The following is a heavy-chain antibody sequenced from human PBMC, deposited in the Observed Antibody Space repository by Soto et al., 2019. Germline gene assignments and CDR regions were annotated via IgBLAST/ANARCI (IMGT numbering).Heavy chain of an antibody. CDR2: ISYDGSNE. Sequence: GGSLRLSCTASGFTFSSYAMHWVRQAPGKGLEWVGLISYDGSNEYYADSVKGRFTISRDNSKNTVYLQLNSLRDEDTAVYYCARDNFNYEYYYYGMDVWGQGTTVTVS. D-gene: IGHD1-7*01. CDR1: GFTFSSYA. J-gene: IGHJ6*02. CDR3: ARDNFNYEYYYYGMDV. V-gene: IGHV3-30-3*01.